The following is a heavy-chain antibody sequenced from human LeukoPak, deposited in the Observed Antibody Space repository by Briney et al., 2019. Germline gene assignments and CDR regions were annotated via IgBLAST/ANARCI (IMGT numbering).Heavy chain of an antibody. CDR2: ISNTGRT. V-gene: IGHV4-59*08. D-gene: IGHD4-17*01. CDR3: ARGQGTVTTH. CDR1: GGSISSYY. J-gene: IGHJ4*02. Sequence: SETLSLTCTVSGGSISSYYWSWIRQPPGKGLEWMGFISNTGRTNYSPSLKSRVTMLLDTSRNQFSLKLSSVTAADTAVYYCARGQGTVTTHWGQGTLVTVSS.